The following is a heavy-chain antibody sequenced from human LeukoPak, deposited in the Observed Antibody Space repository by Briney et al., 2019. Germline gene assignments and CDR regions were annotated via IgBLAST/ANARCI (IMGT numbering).Heavy chain of an antibody. J-gene: IGHJ5*02. CDR1: GFTFSSDA. D-gene: IGHD6-19*01. V-gene: IGHV3-23*01. CDR2: ISGSGGST. CDR3: AKDPGGSGGDYWFDP. Sequence: PGGSLRLSCAASGFTFSSDAMSWVRQAPGKGLEWVSSISGSGGSTYYADSVKGRFTISRDNSKNTLYLQMNSLRAEDTAVYYCAKDPGGSGGDYWFDPWGQGTLVTVS.